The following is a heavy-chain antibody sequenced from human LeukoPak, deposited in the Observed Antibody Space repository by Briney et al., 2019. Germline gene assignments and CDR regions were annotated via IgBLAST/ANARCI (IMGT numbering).Heavy chain of an antibody. CDR2: VYPSGST. D-gene: IGHD6-19*01. J-gene: IGHJ4*02. CDR3: ARGHNSGWRNFDY. Sequence: SETLSLTCTVSGGSISSYYWNWIRQPAGKGLEWIGHVYPSGSTNSNPSLQSRVTMSVDTPKNQFSLKLTSVTAADTAVYFCARGHNSGWRNFDYWGQGTLVTVSS. CDR1: GGSISSYY. V-gene: IGHV4-4*07.